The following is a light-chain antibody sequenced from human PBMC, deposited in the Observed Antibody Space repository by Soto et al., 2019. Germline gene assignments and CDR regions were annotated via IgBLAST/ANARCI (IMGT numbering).Light chain of an antibody. V-gene: IGKV3-15*01. CDR3: QQYNNWPALT. CDR2: CAS. Sequence: EIVMTQSPATLSASPGERVTLSCRASQSVRSYLACYQQKPGQTPRLLIYCASTRATGSPPRFSGSGSGTEVTLPISSLQDADFAVYYCQQYNNWPALTFGEGTKVEIK. CDR1: QSVRSY. J-gene: IGKJ1*01.